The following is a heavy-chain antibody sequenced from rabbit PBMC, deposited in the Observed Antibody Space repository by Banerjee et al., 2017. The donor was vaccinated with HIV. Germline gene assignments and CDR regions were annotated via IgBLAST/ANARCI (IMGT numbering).Heavy chain of an antibody. V-gene: IGHV1S47*01. CDR3: VRDLWTSSDYATYGYAFNL. J-gene: IGHJ4*01. CDR1: GIDFSGCG. D-gene: IGHD6-1*01. Sequence: QEQLVESGGGLVQPGGSLKLSCKASGIDFSGCGISWVRQAPGKGLEWIGYIDPVFGSTYYASWVNGRFTISSHNAQNTLYLQLNSLTAADTATYFCVRDLWTSSDYATYGYAFNLWGPGTLVT. CDR2: IDPVFGST.